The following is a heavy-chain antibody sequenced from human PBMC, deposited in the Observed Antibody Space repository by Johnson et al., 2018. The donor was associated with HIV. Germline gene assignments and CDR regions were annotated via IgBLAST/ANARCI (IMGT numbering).Heavy chain of an antibody. V-gene: IGHV3-9*01. CDR1: GFTFDDYA. CDR2: ISWNSGSI. CDR3: ARVPIPSSGSYYPSSVAFDI. Sequence: VQLVASGGGSVQPGRSLRLSCAASGFTFDDYAMHWVRQAPGKGLEWVSGISWNSGSIGYADSVKGRFTISRDNAKNSLYLQMNSLRAEDTAVYYCARVPIPSSGSYYPSSVAFDIWGQGTMVTVSS. D-gene: IGHD1-26*01. J-gene: IGHJ3*02.